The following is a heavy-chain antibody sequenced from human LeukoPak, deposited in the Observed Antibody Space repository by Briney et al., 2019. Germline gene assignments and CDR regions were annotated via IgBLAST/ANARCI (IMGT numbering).Heavy chain of an antibody. J-gene: IGHJ4*02. CDR2: IWYDGSNK. Sequence: GGSLRLSCAASGFTFRSYGMHWVRQAPGRGLEWVAVIWYDGSNKYYADSVKGRFTVSRDNSKNTLYLQMNSLRAEDTAVYYCATAVASSSGWYADYWGQGTLVTVSS. CDR3: ATAVASSSGWYADY. V-gene: IGHV3-33*01. CDR1: GFTFRSYG. D-gene: IGHD6-13*01.